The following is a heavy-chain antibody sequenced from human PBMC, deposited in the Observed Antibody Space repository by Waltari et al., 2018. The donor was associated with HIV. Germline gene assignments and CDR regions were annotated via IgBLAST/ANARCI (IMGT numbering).Heavy chain of an antibody. CDR2: TAPFFGV. D-gene: IGHD1-26*01. V-gene: IGHV1-69*19. CDR1: GGAFDTFA. J-gene: IGHJ3*01. Sequence: QAQLVQSGAETKKPGSSVTVSCQASGGAFDTFAFTWVRQAPGQGLEWLGGTAPFFGVIYAQDFNGRVTITSNPSTRTVFLELGGLRPDDTAVYFCAKSDFTELVRGQKAFDVRGQGT. CDR3: AKSDFTELVRGQKAFDV.